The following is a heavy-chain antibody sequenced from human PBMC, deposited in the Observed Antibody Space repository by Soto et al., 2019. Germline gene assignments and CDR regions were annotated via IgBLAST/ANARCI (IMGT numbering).Heavy chain of an antibody. CDR1: GGSFSGYY. Sequence: SETLSLTCAVYGGSFSGYYWSWIRQPPGKGLEWIGEINHSGSTNCNPSLKSRVTISVDTSKNQFSLELSSVTAADTAVYYCARDHRYDSSAYYYYDGMDVWGQGTTVT. V-gene: IGHV4-34*01. J-gene: IGHJ6*01. CDR3: ARDHRYDSSAYYYYDGMDV. CDR2: INHSGST. D-gene: IGHD3-22*01.